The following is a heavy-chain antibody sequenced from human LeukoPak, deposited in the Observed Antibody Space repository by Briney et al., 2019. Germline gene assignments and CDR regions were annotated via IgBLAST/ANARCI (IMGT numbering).Heavy chain of an antibody. D-gene: IGHD3-3*01. V-gene: IGHV3-23*01. CDR1: GFTFSSYA. Sequence: QPGGSLRLSCAASGFTFSSYAMTCVRQAPGKALESASAISGSGGSTYYADSVKGRFTISRDNSKNTLYLQMNSLRAEDTAVYYCARDGPKDDFWSGPNPNPWSYYYGMDVWGQGTTVTVSS. J-gene: IGHJ6*02. CDR3: ARDGPKDDFWSGPNPNPWSYYYGMDV. CDR2: ISGSGGST.